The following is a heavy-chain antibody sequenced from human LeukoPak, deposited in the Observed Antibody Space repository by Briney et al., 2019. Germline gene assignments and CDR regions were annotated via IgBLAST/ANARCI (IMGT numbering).Heavy chain of an antibody. V-gene: IGHV3-30*02. J-gene: IGHJ4*02. CDR1: GFTFSSYG. D-gene: IGHD5/OR15-5a*01. Sequence: GGSLRLSCAASGFTFSSYGMHWVRQAPGKGLEWVAFIRYDGSNKYYADSVKGRFTISRDNSKNTLYLQLNSLRAEDTAVYYCAKGPGGASTSYFDYWGQGTLVTVSS. CDR3: AKGPGGASTSYFDY. CDR2: IRYDGSNK.